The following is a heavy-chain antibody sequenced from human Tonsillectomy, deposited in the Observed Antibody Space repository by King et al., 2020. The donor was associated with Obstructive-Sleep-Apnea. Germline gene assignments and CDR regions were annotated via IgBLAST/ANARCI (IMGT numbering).Heavy chain of an antibody. V-gene: IGHV3-21*01. D-gene: IGHD3-10*01. CDR3: ARGVRGGGADRYYYGMDF. CDR1: GFTFSSYS. CDR2: ISRSSSYI. Sequence: VQLVESGGGLVKPGGSLRLSCAASGFTFSSYSMNWVRQAPGKGLEWVSSISRSSSYIYYADSVKGRFTISRDNAKNSLYLQMNSLRAEDTAVYCARGVRGGGADRYYYGMDFWGQGTPVTVSS. J-gene: IGHJ6*02.